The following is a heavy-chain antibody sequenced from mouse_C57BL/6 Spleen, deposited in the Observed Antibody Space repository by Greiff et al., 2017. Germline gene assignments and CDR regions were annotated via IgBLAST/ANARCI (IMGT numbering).Heavy chain of an antibody. V-gene: IGHV5-17*01. J-gene: IGHJ1*03. CDR2: ISSGSSTI. D-gene: IGHD1-1*01. CDR3: AITTVVLYWYCDV. Sequence: EVKLVESGGGLVKPGGSLKLSCAASGFTFSDYGMHWVRQAPEKGLEWVAYISSGSSTISYADTVKGRFTISRDNAKNTLFLQMTSLRSEDTAMYYCAITTVVLYWYCDVWGTGTTVTVSS. CDR1: GFTFSDYG.